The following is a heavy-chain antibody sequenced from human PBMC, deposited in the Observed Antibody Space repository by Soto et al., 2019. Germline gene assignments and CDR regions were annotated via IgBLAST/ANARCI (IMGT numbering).Heavy chain of an antibody. Sequence: ASVKVSCKASGYTFTSYYMHWVRQAPGQGLEWMGIINPSGGSTSYAQKFQGRVTMTRDTSTSTVYMELSSLRSEDTAVYYCARATSGYFMAQGYMDVWGKGTTVTVSS. V-gene: IGHV1-46*03. D-gene: IGHD3-3*01. J-gene: IGHJ6*03. CDR3: ARATSGYFMAQGYMDV. CDR2: INPSGGST. CDR1: GYTFTSYY.